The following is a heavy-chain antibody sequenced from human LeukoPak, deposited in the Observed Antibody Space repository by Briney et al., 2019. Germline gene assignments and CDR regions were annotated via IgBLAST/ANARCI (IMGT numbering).Heavy chain of an antibody. V-gene: IGHV1-46*01. CDR3: VIIYGDHAWYSDL. D-gene: IGHD4-17*01. J-gene: IGHJ2*01. CDR2: INPSCGST. Sequence: ASVKVSCKASGYTFTSYDMNWVRQAPGQGLEWMGLINPSCGSTSYAQTLQGRVTMTRDTSMSTVYMELSSLRSDYTAVYLCVIIYGDHAWYSDLWGRGTLITVSS. CDR1: GYTFTSYD.